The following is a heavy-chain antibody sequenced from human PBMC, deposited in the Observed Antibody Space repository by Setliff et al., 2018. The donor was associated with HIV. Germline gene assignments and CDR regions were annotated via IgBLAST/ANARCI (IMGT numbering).Heavy chain of an antibody. J-gene: IGHJ2*01. CDR1: RGSFSHYY. V-gene: IGHV4-34*01. CDR3: ARVRFSFNNVRCFDL. Sequence: SETLSLTCAVYRGSFSHYYWTWIRQSPGRGLEWIAEINQERTTFYNPSLKSRLIMSLDTSRNEVSLRLNSVTAADTATFFCARVRFSFNNVRCFDLWGPGTRVTVSS. D-gene: IGHD1-20*01. CDR2: INQERTT.